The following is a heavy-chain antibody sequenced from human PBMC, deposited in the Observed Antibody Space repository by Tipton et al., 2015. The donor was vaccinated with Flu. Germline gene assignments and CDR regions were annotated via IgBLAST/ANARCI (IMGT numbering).Heavy chain of an antibody. Sequence: TLSLTCTVSVDSISSGSYYWSWIRQPAGKGLDWIGRIYTSGSTNYNPSLKSRDTISVDTSKNQFSLKLSSVTAADTAVYYCASAPTWAGSWGQGTLVTVSS. CDR1: VDSISSGSYY. J-gene: IGHJ4*02. D-gene: IGHD3-10*01. V-gene: IGHV4-61*02. CDR2: IYTSGST. CDR3: ASAPTWAGS.